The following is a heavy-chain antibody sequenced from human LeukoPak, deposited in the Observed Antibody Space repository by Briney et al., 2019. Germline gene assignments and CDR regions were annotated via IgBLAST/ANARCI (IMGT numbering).Heavy chain of an antibody. CDR1: GGTFISYT. D-gene: IGHD5-12*01. V-gene: IGHV1-69*04. Sequence: GASVKVSCEASGGTFISYTISWVRQAPGQGREWKGRIILILVIANYAQKFQGRAPLTADKSTSTAYMELSSLRSEDTAVYYCARDLDPYSGYDPRYDYWGQGTLVTVSS. J-gene: IGHJ4*02. CDR3: ARDLDPYSGYDPRYDY. CDR2: IILILVIA.